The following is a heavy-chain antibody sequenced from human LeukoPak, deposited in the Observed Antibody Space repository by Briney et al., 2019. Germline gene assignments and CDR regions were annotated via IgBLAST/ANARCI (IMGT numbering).Heavy chain of an antibody. J-gene: IGHJ4*02. D-gene: IGHD2-2*01. CDR3: ASYSYQLYTEYYFDY. Sequence: GGAPRLSFAAPGFTLCSDLMSWVRPAPGKGLGGGGHIKQDGSEKYYVDSVKGRFTISRDNAKNSLYLQMNSLRAEDTAVYYCASYSYQLYTEYYFDYWGQGTLVTVSS. CDR1: GFTLCSDL. V-gene: IGHV3-7*01. CDR2: IKQDGSEK.